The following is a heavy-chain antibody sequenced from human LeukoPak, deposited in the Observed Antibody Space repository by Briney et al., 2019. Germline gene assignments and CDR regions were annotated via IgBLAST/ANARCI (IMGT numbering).Heavy chain of an antibody. Sequence: ASVKVSCKASGFTFTSSAMQWVRQARGERLEWIGWIVVGSGNTNYAQKFQERVTITRDMSTSTAYMELSSLRSEDTAVYYCAAETWDRLQVDYWGQGTLVTVSS. CDR3: AAETWDRLQVDY. D-gene: IGHD1-26*01. CDR1: GFTFTSSA. V-gene: IGHV1-58*02. J-gene: IGHJ4*02. CDR2: IVVGSGNT.